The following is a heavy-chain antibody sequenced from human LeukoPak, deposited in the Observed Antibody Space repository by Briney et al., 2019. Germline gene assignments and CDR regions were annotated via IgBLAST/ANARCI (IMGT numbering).Heavy chain of an antibody. CDR2: MNPNSGNT. Sequence: ASVKVSCKASGYTFTSYDINWVRQATGQGLEWMGWMNPNSGNTDYAQKFQGRVTMTRNTSISTAYMELSSLRSEDTAVYYCARGRPPVLRYFDWLLHPWGQGTLVTVSS. J-gene: IGHJ5*02. CDR3: ARGRPPVLRYFDWLLHP. D-gene: IGHD3-9*01. CDR1: GYTFTSYD. V-gene: IGHV1-8*01.